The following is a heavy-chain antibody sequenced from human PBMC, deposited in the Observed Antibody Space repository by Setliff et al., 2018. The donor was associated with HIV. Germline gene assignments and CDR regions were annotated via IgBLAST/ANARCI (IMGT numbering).Heavy chain of an antibody. D-gene: IGHD1-7*01. CDR1: GGSFSNSYYF. Sequence: PSETLSLTCNVSGGSFSNSYYFWGWIRQPPGKGLEWIGSISYSGSTYYNPSLKSRVTMSVDTSKNQFSLKLSSVNAADTAVYYCARHRQGLTGSTPGYYMDVWGKGTTVTVSS. CDR2: ISYSGST. V-gene: IGHV4-39*01. CDR3: ARHRQGLTGSTPGYYMDV. J-gene: IGHJ6*03.